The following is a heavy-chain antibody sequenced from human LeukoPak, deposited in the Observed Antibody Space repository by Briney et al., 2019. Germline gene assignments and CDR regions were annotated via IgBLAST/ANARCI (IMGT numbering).Heavy chain of an antibody. D-gene: IGHD3-10*01. Sequence: RGSLRLSCAASGFTFSSYAMHWVRQAPGKGLEWVAVISYDGSNKYYADSVKGRFTISRDNSKNTLYLQMNSLRAEDTAVYYCAELLWFGDPFDYWGQGTLVTVSS. J-gene: IGHJ4*02. CDR3: AELLWFGDPFDY. CDR2: ISYDGSNK. CDR1: GFTFSSYA. V-gene: IGHV3-30*04.